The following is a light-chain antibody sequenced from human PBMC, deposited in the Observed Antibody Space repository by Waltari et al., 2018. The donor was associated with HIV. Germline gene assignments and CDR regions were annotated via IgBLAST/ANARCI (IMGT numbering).Light chain of an antibody. CDR3: CSYAGSSTVV. Sequence: QSALTQPASVSGSPGQSITTPCTGTSSDARSYNLVPCYQQHPGKAPKLMIYEGSKRPSGVSNRFSGSKSGNTASLTISGLQAEDEADYYCCSYAGSSTVVFGGGTKLTVL. V-gene: IGLV2-23*01. CDR2: EGS. J-gene: IGLJ2*01. CDR1: SSDARSYNL.